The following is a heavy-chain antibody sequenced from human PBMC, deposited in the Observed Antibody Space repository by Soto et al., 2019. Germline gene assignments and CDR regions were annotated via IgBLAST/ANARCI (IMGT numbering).Heavy chain of an antibody. D-gene: IGHD1-26*01. J-gene: IGHJ4*02. CDR1: EFGFINGG. Sequence: EVQLVESGGGLVKPGGTLSFPGAAPEFGFINGGLSWVRQPPGKGRQGVGRIKSKVNGKTTDYAAHLMGRFTISRDDSRNTLYLQMYSLQTEDTAVYYCSTDEWEWGQGTLVTVSS. CDR2: IKSKVNGKTT. V-gene: IGHV3-15*05. CDR3: STDEWE.